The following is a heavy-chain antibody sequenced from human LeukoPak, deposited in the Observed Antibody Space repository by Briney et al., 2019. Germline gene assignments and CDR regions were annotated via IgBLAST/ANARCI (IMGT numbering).Heavy chain of an antibody. CDR3: ARGLVIFRMVRGVITFDY. CDR2: INHSGST. CDR1: GGSISSYY. J-gene: IGHJ4*02. V-gene: IGHV4-34*01. Sequence: PSETLSLTCTVAGGSISSYYWSWIRQPPGKGLEWIGEINHSGSTNYNPSPKSRVTISVDTSKNQSSLKLSSVTAADTAVYYCARGLVIFRMVRGVITFDYWGQGTLVTVSS. D-gene: IGHD3-10*01.